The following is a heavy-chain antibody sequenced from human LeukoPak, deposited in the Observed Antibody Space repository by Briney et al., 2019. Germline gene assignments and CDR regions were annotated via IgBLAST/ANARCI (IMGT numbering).Heavy chain of an antibody. J-gene: IGHJ4*02. CDR3: ARVVVAATWDV. V-gene: IGHV3-48*03. D-gene: IGHD2-15*01. CDR1: GFTFSSYE. CDR2: ISSSGSTI. Sequence: GGSLRLSCAASGFTFSSYEMNWVRQAPGKGLEWVSYISSSGSTIYCADSVKGRFTISRDNAKNSLYLQMNSLRAEDTAVYYCARVVVAATWDVWGQGTLVTVSS.